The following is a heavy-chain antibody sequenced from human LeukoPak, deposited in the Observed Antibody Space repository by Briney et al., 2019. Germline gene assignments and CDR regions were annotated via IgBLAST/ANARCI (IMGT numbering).Heavy chain of an antibody. CDR1: GGFISSYY. CDR2: IYYSGST. J-gene: IGHJ6*02. Sequence: SETLSPTCTVFGGFISSYYWSWFRQPPGKGLEWIGYIYYSGSTNYNPSLKSRVTISVDTSKNQFSLKLSSVTAADTAVYYCARDGVQYGYGFYYYYGMDVWGQGTTVTVSS. CDR3: ARDGVQYGYGFYYYYGMDV. V-gene: IGHV4-59*01. D-gene: IGHD5-18*01.